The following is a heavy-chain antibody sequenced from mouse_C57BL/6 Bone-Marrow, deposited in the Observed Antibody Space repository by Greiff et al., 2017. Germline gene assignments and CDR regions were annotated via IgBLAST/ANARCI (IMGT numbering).Heavy chain of an antibody. J-gene: IGHJ4*01. CDR3: ARRNREAMDY. CDR1: GYTFTDYY. CDR2: INPYNGGT. V-gene: IGHV1-19*01. Sequence: VQLQQSGPVLVKPGASVKMSCKASGYTFTDYYMNWVKQSHGKSLEWIGVINPYNGGTSYNQKFKGKATLTVDKSSSTAYMELNSLTSEDSAVYYCARRNREAMDYWGQGTSVTVSS.